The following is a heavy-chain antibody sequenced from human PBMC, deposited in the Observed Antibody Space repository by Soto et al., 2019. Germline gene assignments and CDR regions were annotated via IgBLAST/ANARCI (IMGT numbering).Heavy chain of an antibody. CDR3: AREITISGHFDY. D-gene: IGHD3-3*01. CDR2: IYYSGST. J-gene: IGHJ4*02. CDR1: GGSISSYY. V-gene: IGHV4-59*12. Sequence: SETLSLTCTVSGGSISSYYWSWIRQPPGKGLEWIGYIYYSGSTNYNPSLKSRVTISVDTSKNQFALKLGAVTAADTAVYYCAREITISGHFDYWGQGTLVTVSS.